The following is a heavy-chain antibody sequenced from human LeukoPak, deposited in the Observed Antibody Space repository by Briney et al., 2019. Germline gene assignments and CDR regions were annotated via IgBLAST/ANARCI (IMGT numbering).Heavy chain of an antibody. J-gene: IGHJ4*02. CDR3: ARWYSRDYYFDY. CDR2: IYHSGST. Sequence: KPSETLSLTCAVSGYSISSGYYWGWIRQPPGKGLEWIGSIYHSGSTYFNPSLKSRVTISVDTSKNQFSLKLSSVTAADTAVYYCARWYSRDYYFDYWGQGTLVTVSS. CDR1: GYSISSGYY. D-gene: IGHD6-13*01. V-gene: IGHV4-38-2*01.